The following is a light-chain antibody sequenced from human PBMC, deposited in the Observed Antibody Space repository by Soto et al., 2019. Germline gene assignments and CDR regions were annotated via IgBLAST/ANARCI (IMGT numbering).Light chain of an antibody. CDR1: QTISSW. CDR3: QHYNSYSEA. V-gene: IGKV1-5*03. J-gene: IGKJ1*01. Sequence: DVQKIQSPSTLSGSVGDRVTITCRASQTISSWLAWYQQKPGKAPKLLIYKASTLKSGVPSRFSGSGSGTEFPLTISSLQPDDFATSYCQHYNSYSEAFGPGAKVDI. CDR2: KAS.